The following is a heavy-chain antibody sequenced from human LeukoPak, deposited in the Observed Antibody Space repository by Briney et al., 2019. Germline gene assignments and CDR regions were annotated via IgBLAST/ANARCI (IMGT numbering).Heavy chain of an antibody. CDR2: MNPNSGNT. V-gene: IGHV1-8*01. CDR3: ARDNLLSIVGARGVRAFDI. CDR1: GYTFTSYD. J-gene: IGHJ3*02. Sequence: GASVKVSCKASGYTFTSYDINWVRQATGQGLEWMGWMNPNSGNTGYAQKFQGRVTMTRNTSISTAYMELSSLRSEDTAVYYCARDNLLSIVGARGVRAFDIWGQGTMVIVSS. D-gene: IGHD1-26*01.